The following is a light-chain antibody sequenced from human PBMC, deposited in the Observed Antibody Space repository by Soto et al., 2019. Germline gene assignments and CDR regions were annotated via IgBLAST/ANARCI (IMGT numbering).Light chain of an antibody. Sequence: IVLTQSPGTLSLSPGERATLSCRASQSVISNYLAWYQQKPGQAPRLLIYNSSTRATGIPARFSGSGSGTDFTLTISRLEPEDFALYYCQQYRDLPQTFGQGTQVEIK. CDR2: NSS. CDR1: QSVISNY. J-gene: IGKJ1*01. CDR3: QQYRDLPQT. V-gene: IGKV3-20*01.